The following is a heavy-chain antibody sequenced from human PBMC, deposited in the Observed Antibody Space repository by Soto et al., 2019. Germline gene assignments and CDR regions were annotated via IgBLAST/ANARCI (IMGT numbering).Heavy chain of an antibody. D-gene: IGHD3-3*01. CDR3: TRSAGNFGVPPNGGVYYTYYMDV. V-gene: IGHV3-73*01. CDR2: RRGRRNNYAA. CDR1: GFAFNDST. J-gene: IGHJ6*03. Sequence: EVQLVESGGDLVQPGGSLKLSCVASGFAFNDSTIHWDRQASGKGLEWLGRRRGRRNNYAAAYGASVKGRITMSRDDAQVTAYLQLNSLRTEDTAVYYCTRSAGNFGVPPNGGVYYTYYMDVLGKGTTVTVSS.